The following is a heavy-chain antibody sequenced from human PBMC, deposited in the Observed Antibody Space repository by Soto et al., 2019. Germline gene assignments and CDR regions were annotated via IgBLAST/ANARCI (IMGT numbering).Heavy chain of an antibody. Sequence: QLQLQESGSGLVKPSQTLSLTCAVSGGSISSGGYSWSWIRQPPGKGLEGIGYVFHSGSTYYSPSLKSRVTISIDGSKNQFSLKLTSVTAADTAVYYCARGSYGAGSDYWGQGILVTVSS. D-gene: IGHD3-10*01. J-gene: IGHJ4*02. V-gene: IGHV4-30-2*01. CDR2: VFHSGST. CDR3: ARGSYGAGSDY. CDR1: GGSISSGGYS.